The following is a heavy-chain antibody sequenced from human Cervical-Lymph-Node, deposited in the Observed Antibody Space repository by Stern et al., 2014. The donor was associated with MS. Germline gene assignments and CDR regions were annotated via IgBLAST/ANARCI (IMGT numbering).Heavy chain of an antibody. J-gene: IGHJ4*02. CDR2: IYSGGST. CDR1: GFTVSSNY. Sequence: VQLVESGGGLVQPGGSLRLSCAASGFTVSSNYMSWVRQAPGKGLEWVSVIYSGGSTYYADSVKGRFTISRDNSKNTLYLQMNSLGAEDTAVYYCARGDRRWLQFSDWGQGTLVTVSS. V-gene: IGHV3-66*02. CDR3: ARGDRRWLQFSD. D-gene: IGHD5-24*01.